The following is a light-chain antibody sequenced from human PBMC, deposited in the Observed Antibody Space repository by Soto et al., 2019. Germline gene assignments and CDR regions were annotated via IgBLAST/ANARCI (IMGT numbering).Light chain of an antibody. CDR1: SNDIGGYNY. CDR2: EVS. Sequence: QSALTQPASVSGSPGQSITISCTGTSNDIGGYNYVSWYQQHPGEAPKLIIYEVSNRPSGVSNRFSGSKSDNTASLTITGLQAEDEASYYCSSFEASNNLLFGGGTKLTVL. J-gene: IGLJ2*01. V-gene: IGLV2-14*01. CDR3: SSFEASNNLL.